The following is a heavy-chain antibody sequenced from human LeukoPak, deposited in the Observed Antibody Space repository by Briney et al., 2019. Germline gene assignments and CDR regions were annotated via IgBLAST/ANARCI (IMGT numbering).Heavy chain of an antibody. Sequence: ASVKVSCKASGYTFTGYYMHWVGQAPGQGVEWMGWINPNSGGTNYAQKFQGRVTMTRDTSISTAYMELSRLRSDATAVYYCARAENTMTHLDYWGQGTLVTVSS. J-gene: IGHJ4*02. CDR1: GYTFTGYY. D-gene: IGHD3-22*01. CDR3: ARAENTMTHLDY. V-gene: IGHV1-2*02. CDR2: INPNSGGT.